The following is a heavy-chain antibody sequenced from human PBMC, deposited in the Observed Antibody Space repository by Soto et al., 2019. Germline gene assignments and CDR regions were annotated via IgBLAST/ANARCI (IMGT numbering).Heavy chain of an antibody. CDR2: IIPILGIA. D-gene: IGHD3-10*01. V-gene: IGHV1-69*02. CDR1: GGTFSSYT. CDR3: ARPSTLWFGELGLDY. J-gene: IGHJ4*02. Sequence: QVQLVQSGAEVKKPGSSVKVSCKASGGTFSSYTISWVRQAPGQGLEWMGRIIPILGIANYAQKFQGRVTITADKATSTAYMELSSLSSEVTAVYYCARPSTLWFGELGLDYWGQGTLVTVSS.